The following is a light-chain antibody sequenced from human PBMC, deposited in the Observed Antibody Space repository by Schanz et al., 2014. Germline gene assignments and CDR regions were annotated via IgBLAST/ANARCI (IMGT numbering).Light chain of an antibody. J-gene: IGLJ2*01. CDR3: AAWDDSLNGPV. Sequence: QSVLTQPPSVSGAPGQRVTISCTGSSSNIGAGYDVHWYQQLPGTAPKLLIYGNSNRPSGGPGRFSGSRSGTSASLAITGLQAEDEADYFCAAWDDSLNGPVFGGGTKLTVL. CDR1: SSNIGAGYD. V-gene: IGLV1-40*01. CDR2: GNS.